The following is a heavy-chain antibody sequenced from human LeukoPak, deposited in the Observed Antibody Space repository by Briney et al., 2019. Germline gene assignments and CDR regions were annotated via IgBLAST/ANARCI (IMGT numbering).Heavy chain of an antibody. CDR1: GFTFSSYW. J-gene: IGHJ3*02. CDR2: IKQDGSEK. V-gene: IGHV3-7*01. Sequence: GGSLRLSCAASGFTFSSYWMSWVRQAPGKGLEWVASIKQDGSEKYYVDSVKGRFTISRDNAKNSLYLQMNSLRAEDTAVYYCATFDIVASYYDAFDIWGQGTMVTVSS. CDR3: ATFDIVASYYDAFDI. D-gene: IGHD5-12*01.